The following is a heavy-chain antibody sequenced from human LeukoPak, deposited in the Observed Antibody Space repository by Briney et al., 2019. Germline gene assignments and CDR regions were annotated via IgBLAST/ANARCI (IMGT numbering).Heavy chain of an antibody. D-gene: IGHD1-14*01. CDR3: ARDLTGLFDY. J-gene: IGHJ4*02. V-gene: IGHV3-23*01. CDR1: GFTFSSYA. CDR2: ISDSGATT. Sequence: GGSLRLSCAASGFTFSSYAMSWVRQAPGKGLDWVSAISDSGATTYYADSVKGRFTISRDNSANTLYLQMNSLRAEDTAVYYCARDLTGLFDYWGQGTLVTVSS.